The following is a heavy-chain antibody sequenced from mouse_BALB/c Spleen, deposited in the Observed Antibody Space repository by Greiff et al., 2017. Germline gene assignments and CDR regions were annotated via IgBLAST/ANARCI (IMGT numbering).Heavy chain of an antibody. V-gene: IGHV3-8*02. CDR2: ISYSGST. CDR3: ANYDGVSWYFDV. J-gene: IGHJ1*01. CDR1: GDSITSGY. Sequence: EVQLQESGPSLVKPSQTLSLTCSVTGDSITSGYWNWIRKFPGNKLEYMGYISYSGSTYYNPSLKSRISITRDTSKNQYYLQLNSVTTEDTATYYCANYDGVSWYFDVWGAGTTVTVSS. D-gene: IGHD2-4*01.